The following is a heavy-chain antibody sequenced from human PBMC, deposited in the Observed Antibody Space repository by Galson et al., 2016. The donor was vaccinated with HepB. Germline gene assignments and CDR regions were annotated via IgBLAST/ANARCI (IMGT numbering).Heavy chain of an antibody. CDR3: ARDGVYGSSTLDY. V-gene: IGHV3-33*01. CDR2: IWYDGTDQ. Sequence: SLRLSCAASGFRFSNYGMHWVRQAPGKGLEWLGSIWYDGTDQKYAVSVKGRFSISRDNSKNTLHLQMNSLRVEDTAVYYCARDGVYGSSTLDYWGQGTLVTVSS. D-gene: IGHD3-10*01. CDR1: GFRFSNYG. J-gene: IGHJ4*02.